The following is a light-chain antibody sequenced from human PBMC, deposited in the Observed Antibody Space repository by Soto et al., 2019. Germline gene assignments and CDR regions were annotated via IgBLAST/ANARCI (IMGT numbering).Light chain of an antibody. CDR2: DVS. CDR3: ASYRSTSTLGV. Sequence: QSVLTQPASVSGSPGQSITISCTGAGSDVSWYQHHPGKAPKLIIFDVSNRPSGISDRFSGSKSGNTASLTISGLRAEDEAGYDCASYRSTSTLGVFGGGTKLTVL. J-gene: IGLJ3*02. CDR1: GSD. V-gene: IGLV2-14*03.